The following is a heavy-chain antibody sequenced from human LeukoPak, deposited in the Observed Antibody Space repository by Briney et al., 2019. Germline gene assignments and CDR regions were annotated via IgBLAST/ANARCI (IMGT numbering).Heavy chain of an antibody. J-gene: IGHJ4*02. V-gene: IGHV3-7*01. CDR3: ARDQNDILGPDY. D-gene: IGHD3-9*01. Sequence: GGSLRLSCVASGFTFNTYWMNWVRQAPGKGLEWVANIKQDGSDKYYVDSVKGRFTISRDNAKNTLYLQMNSLRAEDTAVYYCARDQNDILGPDYWGQGTLVTVSS. CDR1: GFTFNTYW. CDR2: IKQDGSDK.